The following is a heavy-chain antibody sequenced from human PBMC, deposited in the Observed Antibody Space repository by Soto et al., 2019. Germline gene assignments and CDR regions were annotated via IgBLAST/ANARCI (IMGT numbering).Heavy chain of an antibody. Sequence: SETLSLTCTVSGGSISSYYWSWIRQPPGKGLGWIGYIYYSGSTNYNPSLKSRVTISVDTSKNQFSLKLSSVTAADTAVYYCARIEYSSSSYTYYFDYWGQGTLVTVSS. D-gene: IGHD6-6*01. CDR2: IYYSGST. J-gene: IGHJ4*02. CDR3: ARIEYSSSSYTYYFDY. CDR1: GGSISSYY. V-gene: IGHV4-59*01.